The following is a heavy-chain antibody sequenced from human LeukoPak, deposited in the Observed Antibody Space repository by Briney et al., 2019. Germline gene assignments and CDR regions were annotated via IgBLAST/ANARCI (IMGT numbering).Heavy chain of an antibody. V-gene: IGHV4-59*01. CDR2: IYYSGST. CDR1: GGSISSYY. CDR3: ARDERGYDVLTGYYNGWFDP. D-gene: IGHD3-9*01. Sequence: SETLSLTCTVSGGSISSYYWSWIRQPAGKGLEWIGYIYYSGSTNYNPSLKSRVTISVDTSKNQFSLKLSSVTAADTAVYYCARDERGYDVLTGYYNGWFDPWGQGTLVTVSS. J-gene: IGHJ5*02.